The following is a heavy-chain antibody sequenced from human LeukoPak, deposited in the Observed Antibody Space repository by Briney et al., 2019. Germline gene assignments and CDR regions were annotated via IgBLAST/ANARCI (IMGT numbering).Heavy chain of an antibody. J-gene: IGHJ4*02. V-gene: IGHV3-9*01. CDR2: ISRNSRNI. CDR1: GFTFDDYA. Sequence: GGSLRLSCAASGFTFDDYAMHWVRQAPGKGLEWVSGISRNSRNIGYTDSVKGRFTVSRDNAKNSLYLQMSSLRAEDTALYYCAKGYSSSTSCYFDYWGQGTLVTVSS. CDR3: AKGYSSSTSCYFDY. D-gene: IGHD2-2*01.